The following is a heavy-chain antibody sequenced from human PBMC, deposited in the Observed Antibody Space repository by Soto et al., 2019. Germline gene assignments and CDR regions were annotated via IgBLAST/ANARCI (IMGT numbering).Heavy chain of an antibody. V-gene: IGHV3-15*01. CDR1: GFTFSNAW. CDR3: TTDRRITMAQFDY. D-gene: IGHD3-10*01. CDR2: IKSETDGGTT. J-gene: IGHJ4*02. Sequence: EVQLVESGGGLVEPGRSLRLSCAASGFTFSNAWMSWVRQAPGKGLEWVGRIKSETDGGTTDYAAPVKGRFTISRDDSKNTLYLQMNSLKTEDTAVYYCTTDRRITMAQFDYWGQGTLVTVSS.